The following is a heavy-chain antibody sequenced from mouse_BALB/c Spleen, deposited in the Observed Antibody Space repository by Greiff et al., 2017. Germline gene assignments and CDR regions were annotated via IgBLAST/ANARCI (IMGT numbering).Heavy chain of an antibody. CDR3: ARPTMIHYFDY. CDR1: GYTFTSYN. J-gene: IGHJ2*01. Sequence: QVQLQQPGAELVKPGASVKMSCKASGYTFTSYNMHWVKQTPGQGLEWIGAIYPGNGDTSYNQKFKGKATLTADKSSSTAYMQLSSLTSEDSAVYYCARPTMIHYFDYWGQGTTLTVSS. D-gene: IGHD2-4*01. V-gene: IGHV1-12*01. CDR2: IYPGNGDT.